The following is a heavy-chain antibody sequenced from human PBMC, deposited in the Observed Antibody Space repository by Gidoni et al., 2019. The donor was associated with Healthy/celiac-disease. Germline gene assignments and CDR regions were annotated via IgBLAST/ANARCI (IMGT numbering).Heavy chain of an antibody. V-gene: IGHV3-64D*08. D-gene: IGHD6-6*01. CDR2: ISSNGGST. J-gene: IGHJ3*02. CDR1: GFTFSSYA. Sequence: EVQLVESGGGLVQPGGSLRLSCSASGFTFSSYAMHWVRQAPGKGLEYVSAISSNGGSTYYADSVKGRFTISRDNSKNTLYLQMSSLRAEDTAVYYCVKVGLEYSSSSPGLAAFDIWGQGTMVTVSS. CDR3: VKVGLEYSSSSPGLAAFDI.